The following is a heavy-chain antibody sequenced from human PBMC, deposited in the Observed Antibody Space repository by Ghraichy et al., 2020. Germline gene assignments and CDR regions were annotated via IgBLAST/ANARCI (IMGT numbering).Heavy chain of an antibody. V-gene: IGHV1-58*01. D-gene: IGHD3-22*01. J-gene: IGHJ3*02. Sequence: SVKVSCKASGFTFTSSAVQWVRQARGQRLEWIGWIVVGSGNTNYAQKFQERVTITRDMSTSTAYMELSSLRSEDTAVYYCAARVLYYDSSGTTSDAFDIWGQGTMVTVSS. CDR1: GFTFTSSA. CDR3: AARVLYYDSSGTTSDAFDI. CDR2: IVVGSGNT.